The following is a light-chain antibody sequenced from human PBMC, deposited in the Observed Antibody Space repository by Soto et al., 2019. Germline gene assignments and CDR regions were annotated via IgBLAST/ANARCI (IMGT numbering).Light chain of an antibody. CDR2: NVS. Sequence: QSVLTQPASVSGSPGQSITISCTGTSSDVGGHNSVSWYQQHPGKAPKLMIYNVSNRPSGVSNRFSGSKSGNTASLTISGLLAEDEADYYCTSYTGSRTYVFGAGTKLTVL. J-gene: IGLJ1*01. V-gene: IGLV2-14*01. CDR1: SSDVGGHNS. CDR3: TSYTGSRTYV.